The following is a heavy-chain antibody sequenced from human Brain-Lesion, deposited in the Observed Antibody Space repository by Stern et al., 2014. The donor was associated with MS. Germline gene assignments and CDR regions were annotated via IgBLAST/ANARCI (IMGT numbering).Heavy chain of an antibody. J-gene: IGHJ6*02. V-gene: IGHV4-61*02. D-gene: IGHD3-10*01. CDR1: GGSITSGNYY. Sequence: QLQLQESGPGLVKPSQTLSLTCAVSGGSITSGNYYWSWIRQPAGKGLEWIGRIYTSGSTNYSPSLKSRVTISLDTSKNHFPLKLISGTAADTAVYYCARAAQVGEGYYYYVVDVWGQGTTVTVSS. CDR2: IYTSGST. CDR3: ARAAQVGEGYYYYVVDV.